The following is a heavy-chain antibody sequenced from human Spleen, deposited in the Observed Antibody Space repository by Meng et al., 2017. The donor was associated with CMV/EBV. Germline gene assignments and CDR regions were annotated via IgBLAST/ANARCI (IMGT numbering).Heavy chain of an antibody. Sequence: GESLKISCAASGFTLSTYPIHWVRQAPGKGLEWVSVIYSGGITTYYADSVKGRFTISRDNSKNTLYLQMNSLRAEDTAVYYCAKDSNWGFHYWGQGTLVTVSS. CDR1: GFTLSTYP. CDR3: AKDSNWGFHY. D-gene: IGHD7-27*01. J-gene: IGHJ4*02. V-gene: IGHV3-NL1*01. CDR2: IYSGGITT.